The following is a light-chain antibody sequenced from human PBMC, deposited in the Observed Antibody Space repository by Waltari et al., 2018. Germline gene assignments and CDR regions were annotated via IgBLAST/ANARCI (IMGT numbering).Light chain of an antibody. CDR1: HSNLGSNY. CDR3: QKYYSSPFT. Sequence: QSVLTQPPSASETPGQRVTLSCSGSHSNLGSNYLYWYQQLPGSAPKLLIYRNNLRPSGVPDRFSGSGSGTDFTLTIRSLQAEDVAVYYCQKYYSSPFTFGPGT. J-gene: IGLJ1*01. V-gene: IGLV1-47*01. CDR2: RNN.